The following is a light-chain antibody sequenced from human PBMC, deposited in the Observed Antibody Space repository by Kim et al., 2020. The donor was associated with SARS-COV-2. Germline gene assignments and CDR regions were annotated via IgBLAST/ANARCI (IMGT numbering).Light chain of an antibody. V-gene: IGLV3-19*01. Sequence: ALGQQVRITCQGDSLRSYYASWYQQKPGQAPVLVIYGKNNRPSGIPDRFSGSSSGNTASLTITGAQAEDEADYYCNSRDSSGNLWVFGGGTQLTVL. CDR1: SLRSYY. CDR2: GKN. CDR3: NSRDSSGNLWV. J-gene: IGLJ3*02.